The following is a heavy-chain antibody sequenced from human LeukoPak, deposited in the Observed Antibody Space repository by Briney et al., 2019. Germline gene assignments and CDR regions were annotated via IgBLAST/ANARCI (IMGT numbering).Heavy chain of an antibody. V-gene: IGHV6-1*01. CDR2: TYYRSKWSK. D-gene: IGHD5-18*01. CDR3: ARSLDTDLRE. CDR1: GDSVFSNSAA. Sequence: SQTLSLTCAISGDSVFSNSAAWNWIRQSPSRGLEWLGRTYYRSKWSKDYAVSVKSRITINPDTSNNQLSLQLNSVTPEDTAVYYCARSLDTDLREWGQGTLVTVSS. J-gene: IGHJ4*02.